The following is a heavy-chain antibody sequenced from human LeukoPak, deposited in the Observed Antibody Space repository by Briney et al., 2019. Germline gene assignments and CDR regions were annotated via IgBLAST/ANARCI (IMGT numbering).Heavy chain of an antibody. D-gene: IGHD6-13*01. CDR1: GGPINNYY. J-gene: IGHJ4*02. V-gene: IGHV4-59*01. CDR2: ISYSGST. Sequence: SETLSLPCTVSGGPINNYYWSWIRQPPGKGLEWIGYISYSGSTRYNPSLESRLTISVDTSKNQFSLRLSSVTVADTAVYYCAKSYISSWSDFDYWGQGALVIVSS. CDR3: AKSYISSWSDFDY.